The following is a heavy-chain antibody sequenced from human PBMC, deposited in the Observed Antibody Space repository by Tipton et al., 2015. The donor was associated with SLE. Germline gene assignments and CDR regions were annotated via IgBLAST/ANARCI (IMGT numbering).Heavy chain of an antibody. J-gene: IGHJ3*02. D-gene: IGHD3-22*01. CDR2: IIPILGIA. V-gene: IGHV1-69*10. CDR1: GYTFTSYG. Sequence: QVQLVQSGAEVKKPGASVKVSCKASGYTFTSYGISWVRQAPGQGLGWMGGIIPILGIANYAQKFQGRVTITADKSTSTAYMELSSLRSEDTAVYYCARDGDYYDSSGYYLDAFDIWGQGTMATVSS. CDR3: ARDGDYYDSSGYYLDAFDI.